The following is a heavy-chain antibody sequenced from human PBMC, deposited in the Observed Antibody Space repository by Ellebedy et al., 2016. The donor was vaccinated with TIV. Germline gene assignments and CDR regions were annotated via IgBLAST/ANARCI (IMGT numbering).Heavy chain of an antibody. J-gene: IGHJ6*03. CDR2: INSDGSST. CDR3: ARGSPETDYYYYMDV. Sequence: GESLKISXAASGFTFSSYWMHWVRQAPGKGLVWVSRINSDGSSTSYADSVKGRFTISRDNAKNTLYLQMNSLRAEDTAVYYCARGSPETDYYYYMDVWGKGTTVTVSS. V-gene: IGHV3-74*01. CDR1: GFTFSSYW.